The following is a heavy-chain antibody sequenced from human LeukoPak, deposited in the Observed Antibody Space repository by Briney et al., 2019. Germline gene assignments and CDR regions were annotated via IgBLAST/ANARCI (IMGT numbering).Heavy chain of an antibody. CDR1: GGSISSRNYY. V-gene: IGHV4-39*07. D-gene: IGHD2-15*01. Sequence: SETLSLTCTVSGGSISSRNYYWAWICQPPGKGLEWIGSIYYSGSTYYKPSLKSRITISVDTSKNQFSLKLSSVTAADTAVYYCAGLGYCSGGSCLDVWGKGTTVTVSS. CDR2: IYYSGST. CDR3: AGLGYCSGGSCLDV. J-gene: IGHJ6*04.